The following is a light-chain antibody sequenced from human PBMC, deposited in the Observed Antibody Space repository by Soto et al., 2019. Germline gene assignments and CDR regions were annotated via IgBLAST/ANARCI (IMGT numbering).Light chain of an antibody. V-gene: IGKV3-20*01. CDR3: QQYGTSPYT. Sequence: EIVLTQSPGTLSLSPGERATLSCRASQSVSSSYLAWYQQKPGQAPRLLIHDTSSKATGIPDRFSGSGSGTDFTLTISRLEPEAFAVYYCQQYGTSPYTFCPGTTVDI. CDR2: DTS. CDR1: QSVSSSY. J-gene: IGKJ3*01.